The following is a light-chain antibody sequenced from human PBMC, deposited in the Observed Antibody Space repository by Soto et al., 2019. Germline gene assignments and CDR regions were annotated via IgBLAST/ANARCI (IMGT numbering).Light chain of an antibody. CDR2: DVS. J-gene: IGLJ2*01. V-gene: IGLV2-11*01. Sequence: QSALTQPRSVSGSPGQSVTISCTGTSSDVGAYDYVSWYQQDPGKAPKVLIYDVSERPSGVPDRFSGSKSDNTASLTISGLQAEDEADYSCSSYAGSYTFVVFGGGTKLTVL. CDR1: SSDVGAYDY. CDR3: SSYAGSYTFVV.